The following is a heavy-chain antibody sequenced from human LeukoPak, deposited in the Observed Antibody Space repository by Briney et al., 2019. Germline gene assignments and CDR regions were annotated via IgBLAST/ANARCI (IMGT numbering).Heavy chain of an antibody. CDR2: ISYDGSNK. CDR3: AKGRLEADY. V-gene: IGHV3-30*18. CDR1: GFTFSSYG. D-gene: IGHD1-1*01. J-gene: IGHJ4*02. Sequence: PGGSLRLSCAASGFTFSSYGMHCVRQAPGKGLEWVAVISYDGSNKYYADSVKGRFTISRDNSKNTLYLQMNSLGAEDTAVYYCAKGRLEADYWGQGTLVTVSS.